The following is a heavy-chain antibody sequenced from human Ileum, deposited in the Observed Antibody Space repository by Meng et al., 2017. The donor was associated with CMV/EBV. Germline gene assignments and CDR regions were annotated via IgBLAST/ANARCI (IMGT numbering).Heavy chain of an antibody. V-gene: IGHV4-4*07. CDR3: ARAAARGVPVDL. D-gene: IGHD3-10*01. CDR1: GGSLTSYY. Sequence: QLQPDEAGPSALHPSETLSLTWNVTGGSLTSYYWTWIRQPAGKGLEWIGRIHPTGTTDDNPSLRSRVSMSLDKSKNQFSLKLTSVTAADTAVYYCARAAARGVPVDLWGQGTLVTVSS. J-gene: IGHJ5*02. CDR2: IHPTGTT.